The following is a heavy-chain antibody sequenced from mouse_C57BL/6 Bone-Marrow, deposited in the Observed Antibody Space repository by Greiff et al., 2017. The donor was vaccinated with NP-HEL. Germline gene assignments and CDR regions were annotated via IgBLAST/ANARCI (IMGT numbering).Heavy chain of an antibody. D-gene: IGHD2-4*01. CDR2: IDPSDSYT. Sequence: VQLQQPGAELVMPGASVKLSCKASGYTFTSYWMHWVKQRPGQGLEWIGEIDPSDSYTNYNQKFKGKSTLTVDKSSSTAYMQLSSLTSEDSAVYYCARMDYDKVAYWGQGTLVTVSA. CDR3: ARMDYDKVAY. V-gene: IGHV1-69*01. J-gene: IGHJ3*01. CDR1: GYTFTSYW.